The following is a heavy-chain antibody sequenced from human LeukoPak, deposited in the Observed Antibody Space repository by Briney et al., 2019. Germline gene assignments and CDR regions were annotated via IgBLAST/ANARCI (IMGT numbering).Heavy chain of an antibody. D-gene: IGHD3-9*01. V-gene: IGHV1-18*01. CDR2: ISAYNGNT. CDR1: GYTFTSYG. Sequence: ASVKVSCKSSGYTFTSYGISWVRQAPGQGLEWMGWISAYNGNTNYAQKLQGRVTMTTDTSTSTAYMELRSLRSDDTAVYYCARDRLYYDILTGPEDDYYGMDVWGQGTTVTVSS. J-gene: IGHJ6*02. CDR3: ARDRLYYDILTGPEDDYYGMDV.